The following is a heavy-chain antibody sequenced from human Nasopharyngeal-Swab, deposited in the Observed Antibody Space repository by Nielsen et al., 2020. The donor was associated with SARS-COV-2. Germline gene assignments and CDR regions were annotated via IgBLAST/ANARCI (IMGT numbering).Heavy chain of an antibody. Sequence: WIRQPPGKGLEGIGSIYYSGSTYYNPSLKSRVTISVHTSKNQFSLKLSSVTAADTAVYYCARQGSGSYYSRGYYFDYWGQGTLVTVSS. CDR3: ARQGSGSYYSRGYYFDY. V-gene: IGHV4-39*01. CDR2: IYYSGST. D-gene: IGHD3-10*01. J-gene: IGHJ4*02.